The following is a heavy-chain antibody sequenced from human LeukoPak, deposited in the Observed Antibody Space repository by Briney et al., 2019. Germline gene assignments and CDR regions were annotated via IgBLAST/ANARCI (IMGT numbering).Heavy chain of an antibody. CDR2: IIPIFGTA. CDR1: GGTFSSYA. J-gene: IGHJ3*02. V-gene: IGHV1-69*05. Sequence: SVKVSCKASGGTFSSYAISWVRQAPGQGLEWMGGIIPIFGTANYAQKLQGRVTMTTDTSTSTAYMELRSLRSDDTAVYYCASPTWEHPDAFDIWGQGTMVTVSS. CDR3: ASPTWEHPDAFDI. D-gene: IGHD1-26*01.